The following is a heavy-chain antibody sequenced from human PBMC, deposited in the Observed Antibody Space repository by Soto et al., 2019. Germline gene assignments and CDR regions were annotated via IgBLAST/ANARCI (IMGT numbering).Heavy chain of an antibody. CDR3: ASRYGSGKYYFDF. V-gene: IGHV4-59*12. CDR2: IYYSGST. J-gene: IGHJ4*02. Sequence: PSETLSLTCTVSGGSLSSYYWSLVRQPPGTGMEWIGYIYYSGSTNYNPSLKSRVTISVDTSKNQFTLKLTSVTAADTAVYYCASRYGSGKYYFDFWGQGTPVTVSS. D-gene: IGHD3-10*01. CDR1: GGSLSSYY.